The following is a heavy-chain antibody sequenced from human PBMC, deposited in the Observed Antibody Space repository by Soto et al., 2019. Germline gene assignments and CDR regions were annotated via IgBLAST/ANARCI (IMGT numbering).Heavy chain of an antibody. CDR1: GFTFSSYA. V-gene: IGHV3-23*01. D-gene: IGHD3-22*01. Sequence: VQLLESGGGLVQPGGALRLSCAASGFTFSSYAMSWVRQAPGKGLEWVSAISGSGGSTYYADSVKGRFTISRENSKNPLYLQMNSLRAEDTAVYYCAKKQTYYYDSSGYYYVGAFDIWGQGTMVTVSS. CDR3: AKKQTYYYDSSGYYYVGAFDI. CDR2: ISGSGGST. J-gene: IGHJ3*02.